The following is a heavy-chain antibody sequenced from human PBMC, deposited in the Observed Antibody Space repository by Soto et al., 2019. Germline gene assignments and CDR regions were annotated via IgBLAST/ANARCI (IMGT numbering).Heavy chain of an antibody. V-gene: IGHV4-31*03. Sequence: SETLSLTCTVSGGSISSGGYYWSWIRQHPGKGLEWIGYIYYSGSTYYNPSLKSRVTISVDTSKNQFSLKLSSVTAADTAVYYCARKDSSGYLFDYWGQGTLVTVSS. CDR2: IYYSGST. CDR1: GGSISSGGYY. D-gene: IGHD3-22*01. J-gene: IGHJ4*02. CDR3: ARKDSSGYLFDY.